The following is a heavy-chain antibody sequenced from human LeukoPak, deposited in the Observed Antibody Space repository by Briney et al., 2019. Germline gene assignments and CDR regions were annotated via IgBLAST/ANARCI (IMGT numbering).Heavy chain of an antibody. J-gene: IGHJ4*02. V-gene: IGHV5-51*07. CDR1: GYTFTSYW. CDR3: ARHEEVASITSFAY. Sequence: GESLKISCKGSGYTFTSYWIGWVHQMPGKGLEWIGIIYPGDSDLRYNPSFQGQVTISADRSISTAYLQWSSLKASDTAMYYCARHEEVASITSFAYWGQGTLVTVSS. CDR2: IYPGDSDL. D-gene: IGHD5-24*01.